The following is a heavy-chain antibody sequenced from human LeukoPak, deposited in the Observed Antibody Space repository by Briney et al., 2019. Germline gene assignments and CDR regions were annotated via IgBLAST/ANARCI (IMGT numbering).Heavy chain of an antibody. Sequence: GGSLRLSCAAPGFSFISYGMHWVRQAPGKGLEWVGVISDDGRRKDYADSVKGRFTISRDNSKDTLYLQMNSLRAEDTAVYYCAKRPSDYGDYVSYFDYWGQGTLVTVSS. CDR2: ISDDGRRK. CDR1: GFSFISYG. J-gene: IGHJ4*02. V-gene: IGHV3-30*18. D-gene: IGHD4-17*01. CDR3: AKRPSDYGDYVSYFDY.